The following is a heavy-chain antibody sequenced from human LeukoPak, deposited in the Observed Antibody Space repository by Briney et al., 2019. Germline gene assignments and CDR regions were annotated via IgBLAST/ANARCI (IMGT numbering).Heavy chain of an antibody. CDR2: INPNSGGT. Sequence: ASVKVSCKASGYTFTGYYMHWGRQAPGQGGEWRGWINPNSGGTNYAQKFQGRVTMTRDTSISTAYMELSRLRSDDTAVYYCASTESSGWWYFDYWGQGTLVTVSS. D-gene: IGHD6-19*01. J-gene: IGHJ4*02. CDR1: GYTFTGYY. CDR3: ASTESSGWWYFDY. V-gene: IGHV1-2*02.